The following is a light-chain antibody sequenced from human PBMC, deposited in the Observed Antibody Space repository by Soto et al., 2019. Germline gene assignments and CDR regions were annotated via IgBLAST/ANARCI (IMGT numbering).Light chain of an antibody. CDR1: QSVSNN. J-gene: IGKJ2*01. V-gene: IGKV3-15*01. CDR3: QQYNYWPYT. CDR2: GAS. Sequence: EIVMTQSPATLSVSPGERATLSCRAIQSVSNNLAWYQQKPGQAPRLLIYGASTRATGIPARFSGSGSGTEFTLTISSLQSEDFAVYYCQQYNYWPYTFGQGTKLEIK.